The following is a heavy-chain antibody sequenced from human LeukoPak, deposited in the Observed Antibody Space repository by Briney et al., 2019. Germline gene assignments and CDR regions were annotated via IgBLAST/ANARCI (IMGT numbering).Heavy chain of an antibody. J-gene: IGHJ4*02. CDR3: ARGDAGYSYGYNGDY. CDR2: INPSGGST. CDR1: GYTFTSYY. V-gene: IGHV1-46*01. D-gene: IGHD5-18*01. Sequence: VASVNVSCKASGYTFTSYYMHWVRQAPGQGLEWMGIINPSGGSTSYAQKFQGRVTMTRDTSTSTVYMELSGLRSEDMAVYYCARGDAGYSYGYNGDYWGQGTLVTVSS.